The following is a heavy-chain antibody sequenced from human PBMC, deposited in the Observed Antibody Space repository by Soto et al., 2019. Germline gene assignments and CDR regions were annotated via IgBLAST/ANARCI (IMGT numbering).Heavy chain of an antibody. V-gene: IGHV5-51*01. CDR2: IYPYDSDT. J-gene: IGHJ5*01. D-gene: IGHD2-2*01. Sequence: GESLKISCKPSGYSFTSYWIGWVRQMPGKGMEWMRNIYPYDSDTRYSPSFQGQVTISADTSITTAYLQWSGLRASDTAMYFCERHLGGSTRGKFDYWGQGTRVIVSS. CDR1: GYSFTSYW. CDR3: ERHLGGSTRGKFDY.